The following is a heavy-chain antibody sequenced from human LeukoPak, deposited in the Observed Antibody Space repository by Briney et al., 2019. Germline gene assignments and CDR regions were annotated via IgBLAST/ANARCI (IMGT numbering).Heavy chain of an antibody. CDR3: ARCGSYYSDY. V-gene: IGHV3-72*01. D-gene: IGHD1-26*01. J-gene: IGHJ4*02. CDR2: ARNKGNIYTT. Sequence: GGSLRLSCAASGFTFSDHYMDWVRQAPGKGLEWVGRARNKGNIYTTDYAASVNGRFTISRDDSKNSLYLQMNSLKTEDTAVYYCARCGSYYSDYWGQGTLVTVS. CDR1: GFTFSDHY.